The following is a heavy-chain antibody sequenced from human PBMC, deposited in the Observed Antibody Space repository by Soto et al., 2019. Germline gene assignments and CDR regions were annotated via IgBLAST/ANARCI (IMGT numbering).Heavy chain of an antibody. V-gene: IGHV3-33*01. D-gene: IGHD2-21*01. J-gene: IGHJ4*02. CDR1: GFTFSSYG. CDR2: IWYDGNNK. Sequence: QVQLVESGGGVVQPGGSLRLSCAASGFTFSSYGMHWVRQAPGKGLEWVAVIWYDGNNKYYADSVKGRFTISRDNSNNTLYVQMTSRRAEDTAVDYCARGLHSLFDYGGQGTLVTVSS. CDR3: ARGLHSLFDY.